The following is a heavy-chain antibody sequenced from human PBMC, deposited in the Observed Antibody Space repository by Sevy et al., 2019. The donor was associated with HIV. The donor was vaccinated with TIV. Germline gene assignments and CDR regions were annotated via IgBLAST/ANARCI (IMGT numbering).Heavy chain of an antibody. J-gene: IGHJ5*02. V-gene: IGHV4-39*05. CDR2: IYYSGST. D-gene: IGHD3-22*01. CDR3: AADYYDRGGFDP. CDR1: GGSISSSSYY. Sequence: SETPSLTCTVSGGSISSSSYYWGWIRQPPGKGLEWIGSIYYSGSTYYNPSLKSRVTISVDTSKNQFSLKLSSVTAADTAVYYCAADYYDRGGFDPWGQGTLVTVSS.